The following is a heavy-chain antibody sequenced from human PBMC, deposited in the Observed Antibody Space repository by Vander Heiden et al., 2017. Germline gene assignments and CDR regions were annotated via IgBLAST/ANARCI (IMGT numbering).Heavy chain of an antibody. CDR1: GFTFDDYA. D-gene: IGHD6-19*01. CDR2: ISWNSGSI. J-gene: IGHJ2*01. Sequence: EVQLVESGGGLVQPGRSLRLSCAASGFTFDDYAMHWVRQAPGKGLEWVSGISWNSGSIGYADAGKGRFTISRDNAKNSLYMQMNSLRAEETALYYCAKFGGAGTKNWYFDLWGRGTLVTVSS. CDR3: AKFGGAGTKNWYFDL. V-gene: IGHV3-9*01.